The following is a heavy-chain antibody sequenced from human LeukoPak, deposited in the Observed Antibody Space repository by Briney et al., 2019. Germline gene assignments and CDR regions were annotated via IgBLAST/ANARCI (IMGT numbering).Heavy chain of an antibody. CDR3: TTLTYYFDY. CDR1: GFTFSNAW. Sequence: GGSLRLSCAASGFTFSNAWMSWVRQAPGKGLEWVGRIKSKTDGETTDYAAPVKVRFTISRDDSKNTLYLQMNSLKSEDTAVYYCTTLTYYFDYWGQGNLVTVSS. V-gene: IGHV3-15*01. CDR2: IKSKTDGETT. J-gene: IGHJ4*02.